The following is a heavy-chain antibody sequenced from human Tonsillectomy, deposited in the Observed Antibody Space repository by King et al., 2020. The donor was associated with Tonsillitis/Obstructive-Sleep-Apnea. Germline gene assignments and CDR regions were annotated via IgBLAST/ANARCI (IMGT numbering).Heavy chain of an antibody. V-gene: IGHV4-4*02. CDR2: IHHSEST. CDR3: ARLSSGWGYYFDY. CDR1: GGSISSSNW. J-gene: IGHJ4*02. D-gene: IGHD6-19*01. Sequence: QVQLQESGPGLVKPSGTLSLTCAVSGGSISSSNWWSWVRQPPGKGLEWIGEIHHSESTNYNPSLKSRVTMSVDKSKDQFSLKLSSVTAADTAVYYCARLSSGWGYYFDYWGQGTLVSVSS.